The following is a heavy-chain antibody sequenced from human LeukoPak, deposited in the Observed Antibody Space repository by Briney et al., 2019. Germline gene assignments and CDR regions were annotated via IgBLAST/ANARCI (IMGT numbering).Heavy chain of an antibody. CDR3: ARDRGGFDY. CDR1: GVTFSSYA. J-gene: IGHJ4*02. CDR2: IISIFGTA. V-gene: IGHV1-69*05. D-gene: IGHD3-16*01. Sequence: GASVKVSCTASGVTFSSYAISWVRQAPGQGLEWMGGIISIFGTANYAQKFQGRVTITTDESTSTAYMELSSLRSEDTAVYYCARDRGGFDYWGQGTLVTVSS.